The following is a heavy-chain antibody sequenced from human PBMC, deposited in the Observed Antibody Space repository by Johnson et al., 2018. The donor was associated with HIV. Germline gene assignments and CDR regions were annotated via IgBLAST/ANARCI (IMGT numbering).Heavy chain of an antibody. V-gene: IGHV3-15*01. D-gene: IGHD1-7*01. J-gene: IGHJ3*02. Sequence: EVQLVESGGGLVKPGGSLRLSCAASGFTFSNAWMSWVRQAPGKGLEWVGRIKSKTDGGTTDYAAPVKGRFTISRDDSKNTLYVQMSSLKTEDTAGYYCTTDEGDWNYLAADAFDICGQGTMVTFSS. CDR2: IKSKTDGGTT. CDR3: TTDEGDWNYLAADAFDI. CDR1: GFTFSNAW.